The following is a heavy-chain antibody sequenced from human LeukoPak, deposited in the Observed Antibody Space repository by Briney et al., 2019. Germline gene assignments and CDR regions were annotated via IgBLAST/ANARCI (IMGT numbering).Heavy chain of an antibody. CDR2: IYTSGST. J-gene: IGHJ2*01. Sequence: SETLSLTCSVSGTSISSLYWSWIRQPAGKGLQWIGRIYTSGSTNYNPSLKSRVTMSVDTSKNQFPLKLTSVTAADTAVYYCARAYYDTSGYPGWYFDLWGRGTLVTVSS. V-gene: IGHV4-4*07. CDR1: GTSISSLY. CDR3: ARAYYDTSGYPGWYFDL. D-gene: IGHD3-22*01.